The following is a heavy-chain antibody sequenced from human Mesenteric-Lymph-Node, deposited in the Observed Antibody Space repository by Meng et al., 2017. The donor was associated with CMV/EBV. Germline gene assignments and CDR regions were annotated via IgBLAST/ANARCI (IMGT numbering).Heavy chain of an antibody. CDR2: ITRSGAYI. CDR1: GFTLSNYH. D-gene: IGHD2-2*01. Sequence: GESLKISCAASGFTLSNYHMNWVRQAPGKGLEWVSSITRSGAYIFYADSVRGRFTISSDDARNSLYLQINSPRVEDTAIYSCAKMGYCPSNSCYSGGYDSWGQGTLVTVSS. CDR3: AKMGYCPSNSCYSGGYDS. J-gene: IGHJ5*01. V-gene: IGHV3-21*01.